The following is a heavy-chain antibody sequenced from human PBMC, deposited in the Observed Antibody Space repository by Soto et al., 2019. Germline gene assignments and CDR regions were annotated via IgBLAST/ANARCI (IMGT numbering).Heavy chain of an antibody. CDR2: IGWNSGSI. Sequence: SLRLSCAASGFTFDDYAMHWVRQAPGKGLEWVSGIGWNSGSIGYADSVKGRFTISRDNAKNSLYLQMNSLRAEDTALYYCAKGRIAAAGTYFDYWGQGTLVTVYS. J-gene: IGHJ4*02. V-gene: IGHV3-9*01. CDR1: GFTFDDYA. D-gene: IGHD6-13*01. CDR3: AKGRIAAAGTYFDY.